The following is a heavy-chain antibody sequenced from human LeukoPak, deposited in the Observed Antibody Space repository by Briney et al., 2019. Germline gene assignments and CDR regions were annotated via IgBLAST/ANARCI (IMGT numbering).Heavy chain of an antibody. CDR2: INHSGST. V-gene: IGHV4-34*01. D-gene: IGHD2-2*01. CDR3: ARGSIVVVPAGSRDYYYYMDV. Sequence: SETLSLTCAVYGGSFSGYYWSWIRQHPGKGLEWIGEINHSGSTNYNPSLKSRVTISVDTSKNQFSLKLSSVTAADTAVYYCARGSIVVVPAGSRDYYYYMDVWGKGTTVTVSS. J-gene: IGHJ6*03. CDR1: GGSFSGYY.